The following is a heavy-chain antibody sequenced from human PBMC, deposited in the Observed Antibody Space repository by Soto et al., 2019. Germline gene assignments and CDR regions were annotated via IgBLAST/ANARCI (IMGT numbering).Heavy chain of an antibody. CDR3: VSDRGYGHASVPYS. CDR1: GFAFSSYG. D-gene: IGHD5-18*01. Sequence: QAQLVESGGGVVQPGRSLRLSCAASGFAFSSYGMHWVRQAPGTGLEWVAVISYDGSLQHYADSVKGRFTISRDNSKNMVLRQMSSLRAEDTAVYYCVSDRGYGHASVPYSWGQGTLVSVSS. J-gene: IGHJ4*02. V-gene: IGHV3-30*03. CDR2: ISYDGSLQ.